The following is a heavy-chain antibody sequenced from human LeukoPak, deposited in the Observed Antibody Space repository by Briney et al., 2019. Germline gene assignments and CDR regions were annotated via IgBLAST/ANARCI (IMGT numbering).Heavy chain of an antibody. CDR1: GFTFSSYA. CDR2: ISGSGGST. V-gene: IGHV3-23*01. CDR3: AKDGLDFWSGYHDY. D-gene: IGHD3-3*01. Sequence: GGSLRLSCAASGFTFSSYAMSWVRQAPGKGLEWVSAISGSGGSTYYADSVKGRFTIPRDNSKNTLYLQMNSLRAEDTAVYYCAKDGLDFWSGYHDYWGQGTLVTVSS. J-gene: IGHJ4*02.